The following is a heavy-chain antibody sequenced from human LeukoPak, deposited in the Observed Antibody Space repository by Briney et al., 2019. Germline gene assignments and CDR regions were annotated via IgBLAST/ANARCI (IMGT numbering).Heavy chain of an antibody. V-gene: IGHV1-18*01. CDR1: GYTFTSYG. D-gene: IGHD1-26*01. J-gene: IGHJ6*02. CDR3: ARDATPWDSSPFDP. Sequence: ASVKVSCKASGYTFTSYGISWVRQAPGQGLEWMGWISAYNGNTNYAQKLQGRVTMTTDTSTSTAYMELRSLRSDDTAVYYCARDATPWDSSPFDPWGQGTTVTVSS. CDR2: ISAYNGNT.